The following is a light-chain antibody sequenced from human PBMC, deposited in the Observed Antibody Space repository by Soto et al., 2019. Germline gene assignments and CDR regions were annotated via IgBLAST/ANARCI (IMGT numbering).Light chain of an antibody. Sequence: QSVLTQPPSASGTPGQRVTISCSGSSSNIGSNTVNWYQQLPGTAPKLLFYSYNQRPSGVPDRFSGSKSGTSASLAISGRQSEDEADYYCAAWDDSLNGVVFGGGTKVTVL. CDR1: SSNIGSNT. J-gene: IGLJ2*01. CDR2: SYN. V-gene: IGLV1-44*01. CDR3: AAWDDSLNGVV.